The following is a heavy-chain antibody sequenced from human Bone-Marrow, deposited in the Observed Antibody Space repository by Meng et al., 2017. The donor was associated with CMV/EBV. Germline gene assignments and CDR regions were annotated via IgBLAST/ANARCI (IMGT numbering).Heavy chain of an antibody. Sequence: GESLKISCAASGFTFDDYAMHWVRQAPGKGLEWVSLISWDGGSTYYADSVKGRFTISRDNAKNSLYLQMNSLRAEDTAVYYCARYMADYWGQGTLVTVSS. D-gene: IGHD5-18*01. J-gene: IGHJ4*02. V-gene: IGHV3-43D*03. CDR3: ARYMADY. CDR2: ISWDGGST. CDR1: GFTFDDYA.